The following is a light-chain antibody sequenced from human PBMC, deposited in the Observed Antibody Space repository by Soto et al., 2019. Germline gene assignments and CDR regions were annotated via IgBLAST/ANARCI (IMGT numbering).Light chain of an antibody. CDR2: GSS. V-gene: IGKV1-17*01. J-gene: IGKJ1*01. CDR3: LQHNVFPRT. Sequence: DIQMTQSPSSLSASVGDRVTITCRASQAIRNDLAWYQQKPGRAPKRLIYGSSSLQSGVPSRLSGRGSRTEFTLTISSLQPEDFATYYCLQHNVFPRTFGQGTKVEIK. CDR1: QAIRND.